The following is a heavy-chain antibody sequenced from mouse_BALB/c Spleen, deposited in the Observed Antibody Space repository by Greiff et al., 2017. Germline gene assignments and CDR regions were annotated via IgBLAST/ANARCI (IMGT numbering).Heavy chain of an antibody. Sequence: EVQRVESGPSLVKPSQTLSLTCSVTGDSITSGYWNWIRKFPGNKLEYMGYISYSGSTYYNPSLKSRISITRDTSKNQYYLQLNSVTTEDTATYYCARSLGLHWYFDVWGAGTTVTVSS. CDR3: ARSLGLHWYFDV. CDR1: GDSITSGY. V-gene: IGHV3-8*02. D-gene: IGHD4-1*01. CDR2: ISYSGST. J-gene: IGHJ1*01.